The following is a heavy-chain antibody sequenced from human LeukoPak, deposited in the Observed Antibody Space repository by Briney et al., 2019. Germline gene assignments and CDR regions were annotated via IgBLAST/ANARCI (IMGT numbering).Heavy chain of an antibody. D-gene: IGHD3-22*01. Sequence: PGGSLRLSCAASGFTFTNYAMTWVRQAPGKGLEWVSYISSSGSTIYYADSVKGRFTISRDNAKNSLYLQMHSLRAEDTAVFYCVRDSTFGYDSSGWGAFDIWGQGTMVTVSS. J-gene: IGHJ3*02. V-gene: IGHV3-11*04. CDR3: VRDSTFGYDSSGWGAFDI. CDR1: GFTFTNYA. CDR2: ISSSGSTI.